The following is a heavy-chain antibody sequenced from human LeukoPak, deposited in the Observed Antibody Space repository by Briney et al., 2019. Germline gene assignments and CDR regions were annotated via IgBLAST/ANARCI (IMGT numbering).Heavy chain of an antibody. V-gene: IGHV5-51*01. CDR3: ARLRLGAIDY. J-gene: IGHJ4*02. CDR2: IYPGDSDT. Sequence: ASVKVSCKASGGTFSSYAISWVRQAPGQGLEWMGIIYPGDSDTRYSPSFQGQVTISADKSISTAYLQWSSLKASDTAMYYCARLRLGAIDYWGQGTLVTVSS. CDR1: GGTFSSYA. D-gene: IGHD3-16*01.